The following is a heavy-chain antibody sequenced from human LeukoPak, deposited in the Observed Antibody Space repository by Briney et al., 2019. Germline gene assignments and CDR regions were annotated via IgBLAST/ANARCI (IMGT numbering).Heavy chain of an antibody. V-gene: IGHV3-23*01. CDR2: ISGSGGST. CDR1: GFTVSSYA. J-gene: IGHJ5*02. D-gene: IGHD3-10*01. CDR3: AKGQGMVRGVINPWFDP. Sequence: GGSLRLSCAASGFTVSSYAMSWVRQAPGKGLEWVSAISGSGGSTYYADSVKGRFTISRDNSKNTLYLQMNSLRAEDTAVYYCAKGQGMVRGVINPWFDPWGQGTLVTVSS.